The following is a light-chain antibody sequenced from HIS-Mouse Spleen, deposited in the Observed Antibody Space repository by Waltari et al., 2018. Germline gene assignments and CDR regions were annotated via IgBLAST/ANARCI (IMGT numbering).Light chain of an antibody. CDR2: EGS. V-gene: IGLV2-23*01. Sequence: QSALTQPASVSGSPGQSITISCTGTSSDVGSYNLVSWYQQHPGKAPKLMIYEGSKRPSGVSKRFSGSKSGNTASLTISGLQSEDEADYYCAAWDDSLSGRVFGGGTKLTVL. CDR3: AAWDDSLSGRV. J-gene: IGLJ3*02. CDR1: SSDVGSYNL.